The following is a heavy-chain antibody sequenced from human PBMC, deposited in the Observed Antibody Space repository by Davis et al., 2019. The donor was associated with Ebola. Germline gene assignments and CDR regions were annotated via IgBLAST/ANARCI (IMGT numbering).Heavy chain of an antibody. J-gene: IGHJ4*02. CDR1: GGSFSGYY. D-gene: IGHD5-12*01. CDR3: ARWRGYDYGGDY. Sequence: GSLRLSCAVYGGSFSGYYWSWIRQPPGKGLEWTGEINHSGSTNYNPSLKSRVTISVDTSKNQFSLKLSSVTAADTAVYYCARWRGYDYGGDYWGQGTLVTVSS. V-gene: IGHV4-34*01. CDR2: INHSGST.